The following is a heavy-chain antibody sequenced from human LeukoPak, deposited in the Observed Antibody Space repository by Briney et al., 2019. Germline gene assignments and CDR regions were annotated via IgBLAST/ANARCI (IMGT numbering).Heavy chain of an antibody. CDR3: ARGDAFSGDH. V-gene: IGHV3-7*04. Sequence: PGGSLRLSCAVSGFSFTNFWMSWVRQAPGRGLEWVANIHPEGNEKYHVESVKGRFTISRDNTKNLLLLQMNGLRVEDTAVYYCARGDAFSGDHWGQGTLVTVSS. CDR2: IHPEGNEK. CDR1: GFSFTNFW. J-gene: IGHJ4*02.